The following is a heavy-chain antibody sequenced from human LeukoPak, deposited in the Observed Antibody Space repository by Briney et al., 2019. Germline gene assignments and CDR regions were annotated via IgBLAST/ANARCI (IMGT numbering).Heavy chain of an antibody. CDR2: IIPILGIA. CDR3: AREGGLRFLSAFDI. V-gene: IGHV1-69*04. J-gene: IGHJ3*02. D-gene: IGHD3-3*01. CDR1: GGTFSSYT. Sequence: SVKVSCKASGGTFSSYTISWVRQAPGQGREWMGRIIPILGIANYAQKFQGRVTITADKSTSTAYMELSSLRSEDTAVYYCAREGGLRFLSAFDIWGQGTMVTVSS.